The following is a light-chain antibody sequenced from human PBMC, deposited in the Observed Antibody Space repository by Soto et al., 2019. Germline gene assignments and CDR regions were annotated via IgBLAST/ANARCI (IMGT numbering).Light chain of an antibody. J-gene: IGKJ2*01. Sequence: DIQMTQSPSTLSASVGDRVTITCRASANINRWLAWYQQKPGKAPKLLIYKASSLESGVPSRFSGSGSGTEFTLTISSLQPDDFATYYCQQYNRPYTFGQGTKLEIK. V-gene: IGKV1-5*03. CDR2: KAS. CDR3: QQYNRPYT. CDR1: ANINRW.